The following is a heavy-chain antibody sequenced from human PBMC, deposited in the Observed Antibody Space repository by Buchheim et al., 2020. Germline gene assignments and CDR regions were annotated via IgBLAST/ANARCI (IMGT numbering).Heavy chain of an antibody. CDR3: ARDMTTVVTPPRGYYYMDV. V-gene: IGHV3-7*04. D-gene: IGHD4-23*01. Sequence: EVQLVESGGGLVQPGGSLRLSCAASGFTFSSYWMSWVRQAPGKGLEWVANIKQDGSEKYYVDSVKGRFTISRDNAKNSLYLQMNSLRAEDTAVYYCARDMTTVVTPPRGYYYMDVWGKGTT. CDR2: IKQDGSEK. J-gene: IGHJ6*03. CDR1: GFTFSSYW.